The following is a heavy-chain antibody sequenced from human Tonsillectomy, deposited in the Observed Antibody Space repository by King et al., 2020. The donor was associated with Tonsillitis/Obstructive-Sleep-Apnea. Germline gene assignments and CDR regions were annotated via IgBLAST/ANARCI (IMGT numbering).Heavy chain of an antibody. CDR1: GFTFSSYS. CDR2: ISSSSSYI. J-gene: IGHJ2*01. CDR3: ASAPRIAAAGRNWYFDL. V-gene: IGHV3-21*01. Sequence: VQLVESGGGLVKPGGSLRLSCAASGFTFSSYSMNWVRQAPGKGLEWVSSISSSSSYIYYADSVKGRFTISRDNAKNSLYLQMNSLRAEDTAVYYCASAPRIAAAGRNWYFDLWGRGTLFTVSS. D-gene: IGHD6-13*01.